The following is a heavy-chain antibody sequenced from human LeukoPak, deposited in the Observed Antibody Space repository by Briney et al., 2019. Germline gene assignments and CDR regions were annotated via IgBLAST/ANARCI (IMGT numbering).Heavy chain of an antibody. D-gene: IGHD1-26*01. V-gene: IGHV3-30*04. CDR3: ANFATNVDPATTYFDY. CDR2: ISYDASNN. J-gene: IGHJ4*02. Sequence: GGSLRLSCAASGFTFSSYAMHWVRQAPGKGLEWVAVISYDASNNYYSDSVKGRFTISRDNSKNTLYLQMNSLRAEDTAVYYCANFATNVDPATTYFDYWGQGTLVTVSS. CDR1: GFTFSSYA.